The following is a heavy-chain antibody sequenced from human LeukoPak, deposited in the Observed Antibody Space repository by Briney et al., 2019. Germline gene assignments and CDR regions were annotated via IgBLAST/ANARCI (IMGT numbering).Heavy chain of an antibody. V-gene: IGHV3-23*01. D-gene: IGHD3-22*01. CDR1: GFIFSRYA. CDR3: AKLPDYYDSSGYSAFDI. CDR2: ISGSGGST. Sequence: GGSLRLSCAASGFIFSRYAMSWLRQAPGKGLEWVSAISGSGGSTYYADSVKGRFTISRDNSKNTLYLQMNSLRAEDTAVYYCAKLPDYYDSSGYSAFDIWGQGTMVTVSS. J-gene: IGHJ3*02.